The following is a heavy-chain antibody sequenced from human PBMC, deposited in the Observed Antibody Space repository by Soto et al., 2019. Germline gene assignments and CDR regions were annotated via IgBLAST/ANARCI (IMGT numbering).Heavy chain of an antibody. J-gene: IGHJ1*01. V-gene: IGHV3-7*01. CDR1: GFTFSSYW. Sequence: EVQLVESGGGLVQPGGSLRLSCAASGFTFSSYWMSWVRQAPGKGLEWVANIKQDGSEKYYVDSVKGRFTISRDNAKNSLYLQMNRLRAEDTAVYYCARGCSSSSWTSEYFQHWGQGTLVTVSS. CDR3: ARGCSSSSWTSEYFQH. CDR2: IKQDGSEK. D-gene: IGHD6-13*01.